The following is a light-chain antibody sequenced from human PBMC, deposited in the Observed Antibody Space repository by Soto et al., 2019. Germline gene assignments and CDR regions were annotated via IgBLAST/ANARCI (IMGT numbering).Light chain of an antibody. J-gene: IGLJ1*01. CDR2: QDS. Sequence: SYELTQPPSTSMSPGQTASITCSGDKLGDKYACWYQQKPGQSPVLVIYQDSKRPSGIPERFSGSNSGNTATLTISGTQAMDQADYYCQAWDSSTGVFGTGTKVTFL. CDR3: QAWDSSTGV. V-gene: IGLV3-1*01. CDR1: KLGDKY.